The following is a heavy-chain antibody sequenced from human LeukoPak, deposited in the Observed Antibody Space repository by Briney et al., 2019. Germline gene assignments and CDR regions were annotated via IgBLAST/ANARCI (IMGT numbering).Heavy chain of an antibody. D-gene: IGHD3-10*01. CDR1: GFIFNNYW. Sequence: GGSLRLSCAASGFIFNNYWMSWVRQPPGKGLEWVANIKQDGSDKYYVDSVKGRFTISRDDAKNSLYLQMNSLRAEDSAMYYCARGSGSYGYWGKGTLVTVSS. J-gene: IGHJ4*02. CDR3: ARGSGSYGY. V-gene: IGHV3-7*03. CDR2: IKQDGSDK.